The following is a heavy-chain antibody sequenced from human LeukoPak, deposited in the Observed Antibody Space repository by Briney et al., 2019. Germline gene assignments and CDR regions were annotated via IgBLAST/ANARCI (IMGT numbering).Heavy chain of an antibody. CDR2: ISYDGSNK. V-gene: IGHV3-30*18. J-gene: IGHJ5*02. Sequence: PGRSLRLSWAASGFTFSSYGMHWVRQAPGKGLEWVAVISYDGSNKYYADSVKGRFTSSRDNSKNTLYLQMNSLRAEDTAVYYCAKGTTLRPWGQGTLVTVSS. CDR3: AKGTTLRP. CDR1: GFTFSSYG. D-gene: IGHD1-14*01.